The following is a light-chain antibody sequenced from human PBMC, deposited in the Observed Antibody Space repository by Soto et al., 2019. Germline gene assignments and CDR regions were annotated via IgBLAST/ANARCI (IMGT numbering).Light chain of an antibody. CDR3: QYYGSPSWT. V-gene: IGKV3-20*01. CDR2: GAS. CDR1: QSVSSNY. Sequence: EIVLTQSPGTLSLSPGERATLSCRASQSVSSNYLAWFQQKPGQAPRLLIYGASSRATGIPDRFSGSGSGTDFTLTISRLEPEDFAVYYCQYYGSPSWTFGQGTKVYIK. J-gene: IGKJ1*01.